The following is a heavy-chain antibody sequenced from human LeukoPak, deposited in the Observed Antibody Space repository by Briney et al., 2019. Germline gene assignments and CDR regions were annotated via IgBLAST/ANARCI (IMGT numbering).Heavy chain of an antibody. Sequence: SETLSLTCTVSGGSISTGSFYWSWIRQPAGKGLEWIGRINASGSTNHNPSLKSRVTISVDTSKNQFSLKLSSVTAADTAVYYCARGFWSGLHYWGQGTLVTVSS. J-gene: IGHJ4*02. D-gene: IGHD3-3*01. CDR1: GGSISTGSFY. CDR3: ARGFWSGLHY. V-gene: IGHV4-61*02. CDR2: INASGST.